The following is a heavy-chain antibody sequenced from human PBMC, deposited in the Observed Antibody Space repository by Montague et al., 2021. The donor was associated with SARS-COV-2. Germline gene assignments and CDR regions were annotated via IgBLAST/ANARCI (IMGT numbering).Heavy chain of an antibody. CDR2: SSGSDGGT. CDR1: GFTFSNSA. V-gene: IGHV3-23*01. D-gene: IGHD3-10*01. CDR3: AKDSYYYGLGYGMDV. J-gene: IGHJ6*02. Sequence: SLRLSCAASGFTFSNSAMSWVRQAPGKGLEWVSGSSGSDGGTHYADSMKGRFTISRDNSKNVLYLQMNSLRAEDTALYYCAKDSYYYGLGYGMDVWGQGTTVTVSS.